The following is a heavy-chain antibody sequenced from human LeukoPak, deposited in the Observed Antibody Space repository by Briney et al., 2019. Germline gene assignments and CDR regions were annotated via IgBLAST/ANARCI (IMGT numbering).Heavy chain of an antibody. CDR3: ARPYYDFWSGYYN. Sequence: GGSLRLSCAASGFTFSSYGMSWVRHAPGKGLEWVSAISGSGGSTYYADSVKGRFTISRDNSKNTLYLQMGSLRAEDMAVYYCARPYYDFWSGYYNWGQGTLVTVSS. CDR2: ISGSGGST. V-gene: IGHV3-23*01. J-gene: IGHJ4*02. CDR1: GFTFSSYG. D-gene: IGHD3-3*01.